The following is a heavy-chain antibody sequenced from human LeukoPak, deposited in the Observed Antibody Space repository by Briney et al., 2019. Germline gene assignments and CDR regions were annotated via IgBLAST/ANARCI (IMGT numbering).Heavy chain of an antibody. D-gene: IGHD6-19*01. CDR1: GGSIGSDY. CDR2: IYYTGGT. J-gene: IGHJ4*02. Sequence: SETLSLTCTVSGGSIGSDYWTWIRQPPGKGLEYIGYIYYTGGTNYNPSLKSRVTISGDTSKNQFSLKLSSVTAADTAVYFCAKYGNSGWVIDNWGQGTLVTVSP. V-gene: IGHV4-59*08. CDR3: AKYGNSGWVIDN.